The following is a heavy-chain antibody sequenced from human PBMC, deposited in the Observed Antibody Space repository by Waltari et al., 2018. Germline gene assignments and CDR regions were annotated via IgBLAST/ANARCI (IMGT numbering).Heavy chain of an antibody. J-gene: IGHJ6*02. CDR1: GGSFSGYY. CDR3: ARLGNREHYGPQRGYYYGMDV. Sequence: QVQLQQWGAGLLKPSETLSLTCAVYGGSFSGYYWSWIRQPPGTGLGWIGEINHSGSTNYNPSLKSRVTISVDTSKNQFSLKLSSVTAADTAVYYCARLGNREHYGPQRGYYYGMDVWGQGTTVTVSS. V-gene: IGHV4-34*01. D-gene: IGHD3-10*01. CDR2: INHSGST.